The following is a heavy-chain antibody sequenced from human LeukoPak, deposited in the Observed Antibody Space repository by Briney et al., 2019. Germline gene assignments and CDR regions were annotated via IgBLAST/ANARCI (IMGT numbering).Heavy chain of an antibody. CDR2: IYYSGST. V-gene: IGHV4-59*08. CDR1: GGSISNYY. D-gene: IGHD6-19*01. CDR3: ARLSAGIRPNFDY. J-gene: IGHJ4*02. Sequence: PSETLSLTCTVSGGSISNYYWSWIRQPPGKGLEWIGYIYYSGSTNYNPSLQSRVAISVDTSKNQFSLKLTSVTAADTAVYYCARLSAGIRPNFDYWGQGTLVTVSS.